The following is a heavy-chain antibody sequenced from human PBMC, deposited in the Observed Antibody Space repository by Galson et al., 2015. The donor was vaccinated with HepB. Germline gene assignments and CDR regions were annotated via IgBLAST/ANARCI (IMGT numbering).Heavy chain of an antibody. J-gene: IGHJ6*03. Sequence: ETLSLTCAVYGGSFSGYYWSWIRQPPGKGLEWIGEINHSGSTNYTPSLKSRVTISVDTSKNQFSLKLSSVTAADTAVYYCASAAGIYYYYMDVWGKGTTVTVSS. CDR2: INHSGST. V-gene: IGHV4-34*01. D-gene: IGHD3-10*01. CDR1: GGSFSGYY. CDR3: ASAAGIYYYYMDV.